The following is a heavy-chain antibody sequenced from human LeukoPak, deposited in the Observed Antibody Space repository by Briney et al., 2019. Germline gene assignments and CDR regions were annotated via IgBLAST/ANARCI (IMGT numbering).Heavy chain of an antibody. J-gene: IGHJ4*02. CDR3: ARARKDHYDFWSGPYYFDY. D-gene: IGHD3-3*01. CDR2: IYYSGST. Sequence: SETLSLTCTVSGGSISSYYWSWIRQPPGKGLEWIGYIYYSGSTNYNPSLKSRVTISVDTSKNQFSLKLSSVTAADTAVYYCARARKDHYDFWSGPYYFDYWGQGTLVTVSS. CDR1: GGSISSYY. V-gene: IGHV4-59*01.